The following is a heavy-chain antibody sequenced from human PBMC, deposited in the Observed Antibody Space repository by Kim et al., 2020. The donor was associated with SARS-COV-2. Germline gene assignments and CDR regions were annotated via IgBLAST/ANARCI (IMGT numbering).Heavy chain of an antibody. Sequence: GGSLRLSCTASGFNFGDYAMNWVRQAPGKGLEWVGFIRSKAYGATPEYAASVKGRFSISRDDSNSIAYVQMNSLNTEDTAVYYCTRSGAYCAGECYLDSWGQGTLVTVSS. V-gene: IGHV3-49*04. D-gene: IGHD2-21*01. CDR1: GFNFGDYA. CDR3: TRSGAYCAGECYLDS. J-gene: IGHJ4*02. CDR2: IRSKAYGATP.